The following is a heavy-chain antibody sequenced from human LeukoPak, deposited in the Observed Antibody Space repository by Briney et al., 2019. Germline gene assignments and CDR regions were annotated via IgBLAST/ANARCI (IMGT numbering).Heavy chain of an antibody. D-gene: IGHD6-13*01. Sequence: ASVKVSCKASGGTFSSYAISWVRQAPGQGLEWMGWISAYNGNTNYAQKLQGGVTMTTDTSTSTAYMELRSLRSDDTAVYYCARALGYSSSWYFEDWGQGTLVTVSS. CDR3: ARALGYSSSWYFED. V-gene: IGHV1-18*01. J-gene: IGHJ4*02. CDR1: GGTFSSYA. CDR2: ISAYNGNT.